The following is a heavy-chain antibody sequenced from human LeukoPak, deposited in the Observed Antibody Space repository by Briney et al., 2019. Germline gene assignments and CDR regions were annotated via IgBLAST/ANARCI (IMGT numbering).Heavy chain of an antibody. CDR1: GGSISSYY. J-gene: IGHJ4*02. CDR3: ARHAAVAGTAFDY. V-gene: IGHV4-59*08. D-gene: IGHD6-19*01. CDR2: IYYSGST. Sequence: SETLSLTCTVSGGSISSYYWSWIRQPPGKGLEWIGYIYYSGSTNYNPSLKSRVIISVDTSKNQFSLILSSVTAADTAVYYCARHAAVAGTAFDYWGQGTLVTVSS.